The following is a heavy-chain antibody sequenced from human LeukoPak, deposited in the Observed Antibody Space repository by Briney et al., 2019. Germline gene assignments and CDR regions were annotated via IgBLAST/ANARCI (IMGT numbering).Heavy chain of an antibody. V-gene: IGHV4-34*01. CDR2: LKHWGYH. Sequence: PSEPLSLLCGVCGESLSVYYGTWIRQPPGRALVWFGELKHWGYHIHNRSLEGRVTISENTSKNQFSLYLRYVTAADPAVYYCARVADYDFWSTIYPPNRLQFDYWGLGTLVTVSS. CDR1: GESLSVYY. D-gene: IGHD3-3*01. J-gene: IGHJ4*02. CDR3: ARVADYDFWSTIYPPNRLQFDY.